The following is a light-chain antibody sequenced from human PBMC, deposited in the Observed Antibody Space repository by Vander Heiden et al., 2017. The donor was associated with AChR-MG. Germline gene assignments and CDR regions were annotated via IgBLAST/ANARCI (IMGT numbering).Light chain of an antibody. J-gene: IGLJ1*01. CDR3: NSRDSSGNHLRV. CDR1: SLRSYY. V-gene: IGLV3-19*01. CDR2: GKN. Sequence: SSELTQDPAVSVALGQTVRIKCQGDSLRSYYASWYQQKPGQAPVLVIYGKNNRPAGIPDRFSGSSSGDTASLTITGAQAEEEADYYCNSRDSSGNHLRVFGTGTKVTVL.